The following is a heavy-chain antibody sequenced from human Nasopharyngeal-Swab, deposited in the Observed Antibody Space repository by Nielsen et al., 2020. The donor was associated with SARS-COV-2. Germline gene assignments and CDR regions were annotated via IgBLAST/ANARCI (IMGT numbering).Heavy chain of an antibody. CDR1: GFTFSSYA. J-gene: IGHJ6*03. D-gene: IGHD3-22*01. CDR3: AKDEPYYDSSGYNYYYYYYMDV. Sequence: GGSLRLSCAASGFTFSSYAMSWVRQAPGKGLEWVSAISGSGGSTYYADSVKGRFTISRDNSKNTLYLQMNSLRAEGTAVYYCAKDEPYYDSSGYNYYYYYYMDVWGKGTTVTVSS. V-gene: IGHV3-23*01. CDR2: ISGSGGST.